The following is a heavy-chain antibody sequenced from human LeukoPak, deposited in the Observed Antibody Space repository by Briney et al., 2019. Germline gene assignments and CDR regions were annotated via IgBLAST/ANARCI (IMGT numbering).Heavy chain of an antibody. J-gene: IGHJ4*02. V-gene: IGHV4-31*03. Sequence: SETLSLTCTVSGGSISSGGYYWSWIRQHPGKGLEWVGYIYYSGSTYYNPSLKSRVTISVDTSKNQFSLKLSSVTAPDTAVYYCARDRVRGITGEFVYWGQGTLVTVSS. CDR1: GGSISSGGYY. D-gene: IGHD1-20*01. CDR2: IYYSGST. CDR3: ARDRVRGITGEFVY.